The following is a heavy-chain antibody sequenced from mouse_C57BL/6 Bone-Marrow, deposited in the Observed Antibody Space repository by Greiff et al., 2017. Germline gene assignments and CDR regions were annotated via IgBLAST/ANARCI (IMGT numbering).Heavy chain of an antibody. Sequence: VKLKESGAELARPGASVKLSCKASGYTFTSYGISWVKQRTGQGLEWIGEIYPRSGNTYYNEKFKGKATLTADKSSSTAYMELRSLTSEDSAVYFCASGGYYGGWGQGTTLTVSS. V-gene: IGHV1-81*01. CDR1: GYTFTSYG. CDR2: IYPRSGNT. CDR3: ASGGYYGG. J-gene: IGHJ2*01. D-gene: IGHD2-3*01.